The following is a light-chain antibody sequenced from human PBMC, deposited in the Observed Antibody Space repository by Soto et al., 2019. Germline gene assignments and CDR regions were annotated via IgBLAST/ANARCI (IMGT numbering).Light chain of an antibody. J-gene: IGLJ3*02. V-gene: IGLV2-11*01. CDR3: SSPGGNDVWL. Sequence: QSALTQPRSVSGSPGQSVTISCTGTSSDVGGFNYVSWYQQHPLKTPKLMIFDVNERPSGVPERFSGSKSGNTSSLTISGLQAEYEAEYYGSSPGGNDVWLFGGGTKVTVL. CDR2: DVN. CDR1: SSDVGGFNY.